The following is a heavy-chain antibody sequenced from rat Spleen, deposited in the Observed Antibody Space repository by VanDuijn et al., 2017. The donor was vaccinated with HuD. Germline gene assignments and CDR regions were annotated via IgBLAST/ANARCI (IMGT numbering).Heavy chain of an antibody. CDR1: GFTFSSFP. J-gene: IGHJ4*01. CDR2: ISSGGGGT. CDR3: ARHPPLSPDVMDA. D-gene: IGHD3-8*01. V-gene: IGHV5-25*01. Sequence: EVQLVESGGGLVQPGRSLKLSCAASGFTFSSFPMAWVRQAPKKGLEWVASISSGGGGTYYPDSVKGRFTISRDNAKSTLYLQMDSLRSEDTASYYCARHPPLSPDVMDAWGQGASVTVSS.